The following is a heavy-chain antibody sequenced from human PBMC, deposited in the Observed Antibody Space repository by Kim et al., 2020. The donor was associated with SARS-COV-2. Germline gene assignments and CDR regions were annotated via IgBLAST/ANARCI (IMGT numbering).Heavy chain of an antibody. Sequence: GGSLRLSCAASGFTFSGSAMHWVRQASGKGLEWVGRIRSKANSYATAYAASVKGRFTISRDDSKNTAYLQMNSLKTEDTAVYYCTRQPLGIFGVVIMAHWGQGTLVTVSS. CDR2: IRSKANSYAT. CDR3: TRQPLGIFGVVIMAH. V-gene: IGHV3-73*01. D-gene: IGHD3-3*01. CDR1: GFTFSGSA. J-gene: IGHJ4*02.